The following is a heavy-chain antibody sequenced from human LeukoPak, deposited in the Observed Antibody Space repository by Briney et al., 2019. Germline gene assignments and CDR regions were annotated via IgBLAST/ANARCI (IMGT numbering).Heavy chain of an antibody. Sequence: GGSLRLSCAASGFTFSNYAMHWVRQAPGKGLEWVAVISYDGSNKYYADSVKGRFTISRDNSKNTLYLQMNSLRAEDTAVYYCASPVLWGQGTLVTVSS. J-gene: IGHJ4*02. CDR1: GFTFSNYA. V-gene: IGHV3-30-3*01. D-gene: IGHD2-8*01. CDR3: ASPVL. CDR2: ISYDGSNK.